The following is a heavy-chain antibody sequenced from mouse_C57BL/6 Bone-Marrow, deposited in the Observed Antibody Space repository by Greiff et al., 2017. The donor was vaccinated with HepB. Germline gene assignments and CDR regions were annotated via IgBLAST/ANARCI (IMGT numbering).Heavy chain of an antibody. J-gene: IGHJ3*01. CDR2: INPNNGGT. CDR3: AKLYYDYDESFAY. D-gene: IGHD2-4*01. Sequence: VQLKQSGPELVKPGASVKMSCKASGYTFTDYNMHWVKQSHGKSLEGIGYINPNNGGTSYNQKFKGKATLTVNTSTSTAYMELRSLTSEDSAVYYCAKLYYDYDESFAYWGQGTLVTVSA. V-gene: IGHV1-22*01. CDR1: GYTFTDYN.